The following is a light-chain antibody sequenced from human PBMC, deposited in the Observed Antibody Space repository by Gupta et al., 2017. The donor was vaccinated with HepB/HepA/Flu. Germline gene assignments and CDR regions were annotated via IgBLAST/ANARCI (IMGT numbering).Light chain of an antibody. V-gene: IGLV2-11*01. CDR3: CSYAGSYIWV. Sequence: QSALTQPRSVSGSPGQSVTIPCTGTSSDVGGYKYVSWYQQHPGKAPKLMIYDVSKRPSGVPDRFSGSKSGNTASLTISGLQAEDEADYYCCSYAGSYIWVFGGGTKLTVL. J-gene: IGLJ3*02. CDR2: DVS. CDR1: SSDVGGYKY.